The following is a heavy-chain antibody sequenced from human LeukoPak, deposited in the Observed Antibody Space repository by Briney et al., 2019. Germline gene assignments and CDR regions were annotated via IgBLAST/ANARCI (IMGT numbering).Heavy chain of an antibody. CDR3: VRDFRSADY. Sequence: GALRLSCAASGFTFSTYCMHWVRQAPGKGPMWVSRICPDGTVTNYADSVKARFIISRDNARNTVYLQLNSLRVEDTAVYYCVRDFRSADYWGQGTLVTVSS. CDR2: ICPDGTVT. V-gene: IGHV3-74*01. J-gene: IGHJ4*02. CDR1: GFTFSTYC.